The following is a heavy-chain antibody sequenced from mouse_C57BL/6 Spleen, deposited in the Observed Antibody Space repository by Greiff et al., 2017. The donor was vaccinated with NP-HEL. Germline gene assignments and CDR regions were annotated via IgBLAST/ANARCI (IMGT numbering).Heavy chain of an antibody. Sequence: EVQLVESGGDLVKPGGSLKLSCAASGFTFSSYGMSWVRQTPDKRLEWVATISRGGSYTYYPESVKGRFTISRDNAKNTLYLQMSSLKSEDTAMYYCATGEGNYFDYWGQGTTLTVSS. CDR1: GFTFSSYG. V-gene: IGHV5-6*01. J-gene: IGHJ2*01. D-gene: IGHD2-14*01. CDR3: ATGEGNYFDY. CDR2: ISRGGSYT.